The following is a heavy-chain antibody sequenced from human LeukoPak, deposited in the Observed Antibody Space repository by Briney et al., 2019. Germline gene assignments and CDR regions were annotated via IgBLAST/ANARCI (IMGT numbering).Heavy chain of an antibody. Sequence: SQTLSLTCTVSGGSISSGSYYWSWIRQPAGKGLEWIGRIYTSGSTNYNPSLKSRVTISVDTSKNQFSLKLSSVTAADTAVYYCARIAARVYNYYMDVWGKGTTVTVSS. D-gene: IGHD6-6*01. J-gene: IGHJ6*03. V-gene: IGHV4-61*02. CDR2: IYTSGST. CDR3: ARIAARVYNYYMDV. CDR1: GGSISSGSYY.